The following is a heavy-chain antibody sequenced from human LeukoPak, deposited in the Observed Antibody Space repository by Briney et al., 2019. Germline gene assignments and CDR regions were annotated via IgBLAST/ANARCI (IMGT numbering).Heavy chain of an antibody. CDR3: ARRDYCSSTSCYRVFDY. D-gene: IGHD2-2*02. J-gene: IGHJ4*02. CDR1: GYSFTSYW. Sequence: KVGESLKISCKGSGYSFTSYWIGWVRQMPGKGLEWMGIIYPGDSDTRYSPSFQGQVTISADKSISTAYLQWSSLKASDTAMYYCARRDYCSSTSCYRVFDYWGQGTLVTVSS. CDR2: IYPGDSDT. V-gene: IGHV5-51*01.